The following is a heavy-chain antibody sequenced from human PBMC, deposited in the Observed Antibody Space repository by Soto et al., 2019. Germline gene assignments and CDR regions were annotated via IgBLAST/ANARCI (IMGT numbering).Heavy chain of an antibody. CDR3: ASDPYYYASGF. CDR1: GFRFGVHY. D-gene: IGHD3-10*01. V-gene: IGHV3-11*01. Sequence: PGGSLRLSCAASGFRFGVHYMTWIRQAPGKGLEWVSKISGDGTTTYYADSVKGRFTVSRDNAKNSVYLQMNSLRAEDTAVYYCASDPYYYASGFWGQGTLVTVSS. CDR2: ISGDGTTT. J-gene: IGHJ4*02.